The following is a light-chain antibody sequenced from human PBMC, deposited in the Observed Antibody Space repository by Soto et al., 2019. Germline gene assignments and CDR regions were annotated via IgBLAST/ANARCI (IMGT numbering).Light chain of an antibody. CDR2: GAS. J-gene: IGKJ1*01. CDR3: QHYNNWPT. Sequence: EIVMTQSPATLSVSPGERATLSCRASQSVSSNLAWYQQKPGQASRLLIYGASTRATDIPARFSGSGSGTEFTLTISSLQSEDFAVYYCQHYNNWPTFGQGTKV. V-gene: IGKV3-15*01. CDR1: QSVSSN.